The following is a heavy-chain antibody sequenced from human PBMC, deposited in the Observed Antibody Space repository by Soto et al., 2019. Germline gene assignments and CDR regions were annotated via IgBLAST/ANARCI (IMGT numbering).Heavy chain of an antibody. CDR2: INHSGST. V-gene: IGHV4-34*01. D-gene: IGHD2-2*01. CDR3: ARPGYYYYYGMDV. J-gene: IGHJ6*02. Sequence: SETLSLTCAVYGGSFSGYYWSWIRQPPGKGLEWIGEINHSGSTNYNPSLKSRVTISVDTSKNQFSLKLSSVTAADTAVYYCARPGYYYYYGMDVWGQGTTVTVSS. CDR1: GGSFSGYY.